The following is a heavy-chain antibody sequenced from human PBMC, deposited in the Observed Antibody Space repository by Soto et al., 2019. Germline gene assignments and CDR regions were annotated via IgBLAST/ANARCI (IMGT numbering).Heavy chain of an antibody. CDR1: GFTSSSYA. J-gene: IGHJ4*01. CDR3: ARSLGSTGWPIYFEY. D-gene: IGHD2-8*02. CDR2: VSSSSSTI. Sequence: EVQLVESGGCSMQPGGSLRLSCAASGFTSSSYAMNWVLQAPGKGLEWLSYVSSSSSTIYYADSVRGRFTISRDNTKNSLYLQMNNLRDEDTAVYYCARSLGSTGWPIYFEYWGHGTLVTVSS. V-gene: IGHV3-48*02.